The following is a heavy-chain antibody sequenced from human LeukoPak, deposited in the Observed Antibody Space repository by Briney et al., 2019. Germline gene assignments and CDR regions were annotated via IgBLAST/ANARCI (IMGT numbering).Heavy chain of an antibody. CDR3: AKDRGLRGTERWLQRYYFDY. Sequence: GSLRLSCAASGFTFSSYGMHWVRQAPGKGLELVAVISYDGSNKYYAESVKGGSTISRDNSKNTLYLQINRLRDEDTAVYYCAKDRGLRGTERWLQRYYFDYWGQGTLVTVSS. CDR1: GFTFSSYG. V-gene: IGHV3-30*18. D-gene: IGHD5-24*01. J-gene: IGHJ4*02. CDR2: ISYDGSNK.